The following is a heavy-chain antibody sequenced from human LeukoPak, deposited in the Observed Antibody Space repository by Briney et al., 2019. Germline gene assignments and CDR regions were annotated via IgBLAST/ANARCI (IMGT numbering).Heavy chain of an antibody. J-gene: IGHJ4*02. D-gene: IGHD2-2*01. CDR2: VSGSGDAT. V-gene: IGHV3-23*01. CDR3: AKDVGYCGSTSCYFSY. Sequence: GGSLRLSCAASRFTFSSNAMRWVRQAPGKGLEWVSPVSGSGDATYYAESVKGRFTISRDNSKNTLYLQMNSLRAGDTAVYYCAKDVGYCGSTSCYFSYWGQGTLVTVAS. CDR1: RFTFSSNA.